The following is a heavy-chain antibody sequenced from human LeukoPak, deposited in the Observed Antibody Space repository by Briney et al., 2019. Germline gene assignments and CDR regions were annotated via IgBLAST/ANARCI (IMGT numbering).Heavy chain of an antibody. Sequence: PGGSLRLSCTASGFTVSSNYMTWVRQAPGKGLEWVSVIYSGGGTYYADSVKGRFTISRDNSKNTLYLQMNSLRAEDTAVYYCAKDMGVRGVNYFDHWGQGTLVTVSS. CDR2: IYSGGGT. CDR1: GFTVSSNY. V-gene: IGHV3-53*01. CDR3: AKDMGVRGVNYFDH. J-gene: IGHJ4*02. D-gene: IGHD3-10*01.